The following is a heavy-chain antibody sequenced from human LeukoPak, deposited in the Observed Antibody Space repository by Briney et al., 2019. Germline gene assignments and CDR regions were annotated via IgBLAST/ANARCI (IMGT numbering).Heavy chain of an antibody. D-gene: IGHD3-10*01. CDR2: INHSGST. V-gene: IGHV4-34*01. CDR3: ASEGLLLWFGELSARSAFDI. Sequence: SETLSLTCAVYGGSFSGYYWSWIRQPPGKGLEWIGEINHSGSTNYNPSLKSRVTISVDTSKNQFSLKLSSVTAADTAVYYCASEGLLLWFGELSARSAFDIWGQGTMVTVSS. J-gene: IGHJ3*02. CDR1: GGSFSGYY.